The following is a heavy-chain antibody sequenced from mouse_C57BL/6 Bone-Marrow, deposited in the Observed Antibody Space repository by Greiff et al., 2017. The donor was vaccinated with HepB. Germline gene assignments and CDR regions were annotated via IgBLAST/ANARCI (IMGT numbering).Heavy chain of an antibody. CDR1: GYTFTSYW. CDR3: ARSPYYYGSSWYFDV. D-gene: IGHD1-1*01. CDR2: IHPSDSDT. J-gene: IGHJ1*03. Sequence: QVQLQQPGAELVKPGASVKVSCKASGYTFTSYWMHWVKQRPGQGLEWIGRIHPSDSDTNYNQKFKSKATLTVDKSSSTAYMQLSSLTSEDSAVYYCARSPYYYGSSWYFDVWGTGTTVTVSS. V-gene: IGHV1-74*01.